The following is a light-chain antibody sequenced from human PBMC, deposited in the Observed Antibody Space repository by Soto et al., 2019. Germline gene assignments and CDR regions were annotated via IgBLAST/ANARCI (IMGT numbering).Light chain of an antibody. CDR2: GAS. Sequence: ETVMTQSPATLSVSPGERATLSCRASQSVNSNLAWYQQKPGQAPRLLIYGASTRATGIPARFSGSGSGTDFTLTISSLQSEDFAVYYCQQYNIWPPITFGQGTRLEIK. CDR1: QSVNSN. CDR3: QQYNIWPPIT. V-gene: IGKV3-15*01. J-gene: IGKJ5*01.